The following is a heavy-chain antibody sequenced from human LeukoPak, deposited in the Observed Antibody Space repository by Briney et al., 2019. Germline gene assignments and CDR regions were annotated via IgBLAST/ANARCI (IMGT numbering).Heavy chain of an antibody. V-gene: IGHV4-39*07. CDR3: ARCAAGTPPDV. Sequence: SETLSLTCTVSGGSISSGSYYWSWIRQPPGKGLEWIGEINHSGSTNYNPSLKSRVTISVDTSKNQFSLKLSSVTAADTAVHYCARCAAGTPPDVWGKGTTVTISS. CDR2: INHSGST. D-gene: IGHD6-13*01. J-gene: IGHJ6*04. CDR1: GGSISSGSYY.